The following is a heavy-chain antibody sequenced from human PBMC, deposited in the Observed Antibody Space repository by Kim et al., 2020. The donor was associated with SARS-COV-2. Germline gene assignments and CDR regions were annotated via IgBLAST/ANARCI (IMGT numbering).Heavy chain of an antibody. CDR3: VRGPSGCCSCNSCYFDY. V-gene: IGHV3-7*03. CDR2: IKQDGSEK. J-gene: IGHJ4*02. CDR1: GFSFSSHW. D-gene: IGHD2-15*01. Sequence: GGSLRLSCVVSGFSFSSHWMTWVRQAPGRGLEWVANIKQDGSEKWYEDSVKGRFTISRDNAENSLHLQMNSLRGEDTAVYYCVRGPSGCCSCNSCYFDYWGQGTLVTVSS.